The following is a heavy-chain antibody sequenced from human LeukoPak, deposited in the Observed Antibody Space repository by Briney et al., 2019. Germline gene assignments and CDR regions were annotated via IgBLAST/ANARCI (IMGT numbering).Heavy chain of an antibody. CDR3: ARMKIAYCGGDCYSNWFDP. J-gene: IGHJ5*02. D-gene: IGHD2-21*02. CDR1: GGSTSSYY. V-gene: IGHV4-59*01. Sequence: SETLSLTCTVSGGSTSSYYWSWIRQPPGKGLEWIGYIYYSGSTNYNPSLKSRVTISVDTSKNQFSLKLSSVTAADTAVYYCARMKIAYCGGDCYSNWFDPWGQGTLVTVSS. CDR2: IYYSGST.